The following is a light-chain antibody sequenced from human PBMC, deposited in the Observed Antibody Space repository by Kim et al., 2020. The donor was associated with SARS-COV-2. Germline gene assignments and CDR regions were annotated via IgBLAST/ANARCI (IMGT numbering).Light chain of an antibody. V-gene: IGLV1-51*01. CDR2: DNN. J-gene: IGLJ2*01. CDR3: GTWDSSLSAGV. CDR1: SSNSGNNY. Sequence: GQKVTLSCSGSSSNSGNNYVSEYQELPGTAPKLLIYDNNKRPSGIPDRFSGSKSGTSATLGITGLQTGDEADYYCGTWDSSLSAGVFGGGTQLTVL.